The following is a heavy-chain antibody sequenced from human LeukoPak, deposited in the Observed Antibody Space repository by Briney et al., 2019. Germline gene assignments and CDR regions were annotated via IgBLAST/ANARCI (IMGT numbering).Heavy chain of an antibody. J-gene: IGHJ6*03. V-gene: IGHV3-21*01. CDR2: ISSSSSYI. D-gene: IGHD6-13*01. Sequence: GGSLRLSCAASGFTFSSYSMNWVRQAPGKGLEWVSSISSSSSYIYYADSVKGRFTISRYNAKNSLYLQMNSLRAEDTAVYYCARAHAAAGDRRYYYYYYCMDVWGKGTTVTVSS. CDR1: GFTFSSYS. CDR3: ARAHAAAGDRRYYYYYYCMDV.